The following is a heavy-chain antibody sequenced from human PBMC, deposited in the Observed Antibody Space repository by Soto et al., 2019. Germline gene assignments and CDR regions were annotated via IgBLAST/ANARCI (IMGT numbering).Heavy chain of an antibody. D-gene: IGHD3-22*01. CDR1: GYTFTSYY. CDR2: INPSGGST. V-gene: IGHV1-46*01. Sequence: ASVKVSCKASGYTFTSYYMHWVRQAPGQGLEWMGIINPSGGSTSYAQKFQGRVTMTRDTSTSTVYMELSSLRSEDTAVYYCAREGGTYGSSGPGEDWFDPWGQGTLVTVSS. CDR3: AREGGTYGSSGPGEDWFDP. J-gene: IGHJ5*02.